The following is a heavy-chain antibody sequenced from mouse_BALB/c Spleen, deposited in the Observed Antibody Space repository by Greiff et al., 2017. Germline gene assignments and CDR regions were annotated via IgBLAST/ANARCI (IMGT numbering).Heavy chain of an antibody. Sequence: VHLVESGPGLVAPSQSLSITCTVSGFSLTSYGVHWVRQPPGKGLEWLGVIWAGGSTNYNSALMSRLSISKDNSKSQVFLKMNSLQTDDTAMYYCARGRGGIYYGNYGAMDYWGQGTSVTVSS. D-gene: IGHD2-1*01. CDR3: ARGRGGIYYGNYGAMDY. V-gene: IGHV2-9*02. J-gene: IGHJ4*01. CDR2: IWAGGST. CDR1: GFSLTSYG.